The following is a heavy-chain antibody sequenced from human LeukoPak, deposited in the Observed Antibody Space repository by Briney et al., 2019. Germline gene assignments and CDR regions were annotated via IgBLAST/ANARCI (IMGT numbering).Heavy chain of an antibody. D-gene: IGHD3-22*01. CDR3: ARDRANYYDSSGYALGY. CDR2: IWYDGSNK. V-gene: IGHV3-33*01. J-gene: IGHJ4*02. Sequence: GGSLRLSCAASGFTFSSYGMHWVRQAPGKGLEWVAVIWYDGSNKYYADSVKGRFTISRDNSKNTLYLQMNSLRAEDTTVYYCARDRANYYDSSGYALGYWGQGTLVTVSS. CDR1: GFTFSSYG.